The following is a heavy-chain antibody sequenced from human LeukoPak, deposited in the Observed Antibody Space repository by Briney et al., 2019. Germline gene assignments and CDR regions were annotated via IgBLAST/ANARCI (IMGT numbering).Heavy chain of an antibody. V-gene: IGHV3-23*01. CDR3: AKLGGRSGIVDY. Sequence: GSLRLSCAASGFTFRSYSMNWVRQAPGKGLEWVSAISGSGGSTYYADSVKGRFTISRDKSKNTLYLQMNSLRAEDTAVYYCAKLGGRSGIVDYWGQGTLVTVSS. D-gene: IGHD1-26*01. CDR1: GFTFRSYS. J-gene: IGHJ4*02. CDR2: ISGSGGST.